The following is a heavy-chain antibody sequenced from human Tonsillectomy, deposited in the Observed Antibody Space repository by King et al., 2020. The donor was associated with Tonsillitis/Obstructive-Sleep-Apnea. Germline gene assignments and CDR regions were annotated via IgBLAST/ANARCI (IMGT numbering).Heavy chain of an antibody. D-gene: IGHD2/OR15-2a*01. CDR1: GFTFSSCG. V-gene: IGHV3-30*18. CDR2: ISYDGSNK. J-gene: IGHJ6*04. CDR3: AKDRGVVIGQVAGPVMNA. Sequence: VQLVESGGGVVQPGRSLRLSCAASGFTFSSCGMHWVRQAPGKGLEWVTVISYDGSNKYYADSVKGRFTISRDNSKKTLYLQMKSLRVEDTAVYYCAKDRGVVIGQVAGPVMNAGGKGTPVPVSS.